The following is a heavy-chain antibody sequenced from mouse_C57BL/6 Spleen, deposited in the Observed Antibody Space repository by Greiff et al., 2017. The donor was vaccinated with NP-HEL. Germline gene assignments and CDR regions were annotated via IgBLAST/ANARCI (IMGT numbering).Heavy chain of an antibody. CDR1: GYTFTDHT. D-gene: IGHD1-1*01. CDR3: ARSQIYYGSSYGFDY. CDR2: IYPRDGST. V-gene: IGHV1-78*01. J-gene: IGHJ2*01. Sequence: QVQLQQSDAKLVKPGASVKISCKVSGYTFTDHTIHWMKQRPEQGLEWIGYIYPRDGSTKSNEKFKGKATLTADKSSSTAYMQLNSLTSEDSAVYFCARSQIYYGSSYGFDYWGQGTTLTVSS.